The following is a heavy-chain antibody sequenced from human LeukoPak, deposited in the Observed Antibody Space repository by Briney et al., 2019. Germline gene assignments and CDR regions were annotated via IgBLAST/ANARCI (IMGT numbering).Heavy chain of an antibody. CDR1: GFTFSSYR. CDR3: AREDPYYYYGMDV. CDR2: IKQDGSEK. Sequence: GASLRLSCAASGFTFSSYRMSWVRQAPGKGLEWVANIKQDGSEKYYVDSVKGRFTISRDNAKNSLYLQMNSLRAEDTAVYYCAREDPYYYYGMDVWGQGTTVTVSS. V-gene: IGHV3-7*01. J-gene: IGHJ6*02.